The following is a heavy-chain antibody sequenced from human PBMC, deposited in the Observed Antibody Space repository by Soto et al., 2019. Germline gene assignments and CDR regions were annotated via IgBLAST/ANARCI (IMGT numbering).Heavy chain of an antibody. Sequence: ASVKVSCKASGYTFTSYGISWVRQAPGQGLEWMGWTSAYNGNTNYAQKLQGRVTMTTDTSTSTAYMELRSLRSDDTAVYYCATDYYGSGSYYTSWFDPWGQGTLVTVSS. J-gene: IGHJ5*02. CDR1: GYTFTSYG. D-gene: IGHD3-10*01. V-gene: IGHV1-18*01. CDR2: TSAYNGNT. CDR3: ATDYYGSGSYYTSWFDP.